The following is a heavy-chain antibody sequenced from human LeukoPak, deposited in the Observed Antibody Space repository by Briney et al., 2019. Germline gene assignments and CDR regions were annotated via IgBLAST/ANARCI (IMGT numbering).Heavy chain of an antibody. CDR3: ARDSQYYYGSGSYTSYYGMDV. D-gene: IGHD3-10*01. V-gene: IGHV4-59*01. CDR2: IYYSGST. CDR1: GGSISSYY. J-gene: IGHJ6*02. Sequence: SETLSLTCTVSGGSISSYYWSWIRQPPGKGLEWIGYIYYSGSTNYNPSLKSRVTISVDTSKNQFSLKLSSVTAADTAVYYCARDSQYYYGSGSYTSYYGMDVWGQGTTVTVSS.